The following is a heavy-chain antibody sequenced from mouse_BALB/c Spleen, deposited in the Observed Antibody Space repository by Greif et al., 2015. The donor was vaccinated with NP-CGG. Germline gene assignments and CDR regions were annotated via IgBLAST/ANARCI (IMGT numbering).Heavy chain of an antibody. V-gene: IGHV14-3*02. J-gene: IGHJ2*01. D-gene: IGHD2-14*01. Sequence: VHVKQSGAELVKPGASVKLSCTASGFNIKDTYMHWVKQRPEQGLEWIGRIDPANGNTKYDPKFQGKATITADTSSNTAYLQLSSLTSEDTAVYYCARGEVLYYFDYWGQGTTLTVSS. CDR3: ARGEVLYYFDY. CDR2: IDPANGNT. CDR1: GFNIKDTY.